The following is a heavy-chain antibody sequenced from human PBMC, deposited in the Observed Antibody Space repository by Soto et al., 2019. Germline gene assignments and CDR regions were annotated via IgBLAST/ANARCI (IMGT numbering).Heavy chain of an antibody. CDR1: GGILSSYA. CDR2: IIPIFGTA. V-gene: IGHV1-69*01. D-gene: IGHD4-17*01. Sequence: QVQLVQSGAEVKKPGSSVKVSCKAAGGILSSYAISWVRQAPGQGLEWMGGIIPIFGTANYAQKFQGRVTITADESTSTAYMELSSLRSEDTAVYYCARDPPYGDYVIGWDDYWGQGTLVTVSS. J-gene: IGHJ4*02. CDR3: ARDPPYGDYVIGWDDY.